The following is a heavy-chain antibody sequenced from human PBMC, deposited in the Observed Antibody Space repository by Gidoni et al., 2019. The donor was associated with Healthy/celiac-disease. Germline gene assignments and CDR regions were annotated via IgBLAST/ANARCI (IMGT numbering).Heavy chain of an antibody. CDR1: AGSITSDTW. CDR3: ARARGEASDDGFDI. Sequence: QVQLQESGPGLVNPSGTLSLTCAVSAGSITSDTWWIWVRQPPGKGLEWIGRTSHGGSTNFNPSVKSRVSMSVDKSKNHFSLRLNSVTAADTAVYYCARARGEASDDGFDIWGQGTMVAVSS. CDR2: TSHGGST. J-gene: IGHJ3*02. V-gene: IGHV4-4*02.